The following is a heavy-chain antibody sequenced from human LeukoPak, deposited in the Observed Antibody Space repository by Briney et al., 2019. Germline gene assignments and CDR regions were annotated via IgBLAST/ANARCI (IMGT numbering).Heavy chain of an antibody. D-gene: IGHD3-16*01. CDR2: IYYSGST. Sequence: SETLSLTCTVSGGSIGSYYWSWIRQPPEEGLEWIGYIYYSGSTNYNPSLKSRVTISVDTSKNQFSLKLSSVTAADTAVYYCAREGGLSGMDVWGQGTTVTVSS. J-gene: IGHJ6*02. V-gene: IGHV4-59*01. CDR3: AREGGLSGMDV. CDR1: GGSIGSYY.